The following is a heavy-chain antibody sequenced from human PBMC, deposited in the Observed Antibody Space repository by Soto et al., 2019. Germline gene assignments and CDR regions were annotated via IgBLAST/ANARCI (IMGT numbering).Heavy chain of an antibody. CDR1: GGSISSSSYY. V-gene: IGHV4-39*01. CDR3: ARVNYDYIWGSYLVFDY. J-gene: IGHJ4*02. D-gene: IGHD3-16*01. CDR2: IYYSGST. Sequence: PSETLSLTCTVSGGSISSSSYYWGWIRQPPGKGLEWIGSIYYSGSTYYNPSPKSRVTISVDTSKNQFSLKLSSVTAADTAVYYCARVNYDYIWGSYLVFDYWGQGTLVTVSS.